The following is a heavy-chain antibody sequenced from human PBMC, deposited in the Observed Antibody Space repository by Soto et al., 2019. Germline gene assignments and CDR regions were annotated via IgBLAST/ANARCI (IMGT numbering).Heavy chain of an antibody. CDR3: ARAAPLRYSGYALDH. CDR1: GYTFTDYY. Sequence: QVQLVSSGAEVKKPGASVKVSCRASGYTFTDYYIHWVRQAPGQGLQWVGWINPNSGATEYAQKFQSRVTMTRDPSISTVYMEVTRLRSDDTALYFCARAAPLRYSGYALDHWGQGTRVTVST. CDR2: INPNSGAT. J-gene: IGHJ4*02. V-gene: IGHV1-2*02. D-gene: IGHD5-12*01.